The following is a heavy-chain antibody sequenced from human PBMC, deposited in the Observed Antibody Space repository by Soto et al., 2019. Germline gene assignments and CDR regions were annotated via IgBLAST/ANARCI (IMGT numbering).Heavy chain of an antibody. CDR3: ARGRKVGATAFDI. CDR2: INPNSGGT. CDR1: GYTFTGYY. J-gene: IGHJ3*02. Sequence: ASVKFSCKASGYTFTGYYMHWVRQAPGQGLEWMGWINPNSGGTNYAQKFQGRVTMTRDTSISTAYMELSRLRSDDTAVYYCARGRKVGATAFDIWGQGTMVTVSS. D-gene: IGHD1-26*01. V-gene: IGHV1-2*02.